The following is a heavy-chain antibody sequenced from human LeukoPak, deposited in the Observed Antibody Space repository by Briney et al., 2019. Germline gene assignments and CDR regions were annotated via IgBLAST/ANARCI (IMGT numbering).Heavy chain of an antibody. V-gene: IGHV3-23*01. CDR2: ISGSGGST. J-gene: IGHJ4*02. D-gene: IGHD6-13*01. CDR3: AKARKSPGYSSSWYGY. Sequence: GGSLRLSCAASGFTFSSYAMSWVRQAPGKGLEWVSAISGSGGSTYYADSVKGRFTISRDNSKNTLYLQMNSLRAEDTAVYYCAKARKSPGYSSSWYGYWGQGTLVTVSS. CDR1: GFTFSSYA.